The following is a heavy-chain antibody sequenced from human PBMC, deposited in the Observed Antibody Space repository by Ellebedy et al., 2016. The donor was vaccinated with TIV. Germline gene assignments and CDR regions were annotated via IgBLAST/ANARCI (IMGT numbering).Heavy chain of an antibody. Sequence: SETLSLXXRVSGGSVSSGNYYWGWIRQRPGKGPEWIGNIYHTGTTFYNPSLKSRVTISVDTSKNQFSLNLNSVTAADTALYYCARIWFGDLFSPEGDVWGQGTTVTVSS. V-gene: IGHV4-39*01. CDR1: GGSVSSGNYY. J-gene: IGHJ6*02. CDR3: ARIWFGDLFSPEGDV. D-gene: IGHD3-10*01. CDR2: IYHTGTT.